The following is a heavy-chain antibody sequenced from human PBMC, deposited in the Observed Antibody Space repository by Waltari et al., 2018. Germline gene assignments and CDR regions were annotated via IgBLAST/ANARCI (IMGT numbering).Heavy chain of an antibody. J-gene: IGHJ4*02. V-gene: IGHV3-30-3*01. CDR2: ISYDGSNK. CDR1: GFTFSSYA. Sequence: QVQLVESGGGVVQPGRSLRLSCAASGFTFSSYAMHWVRQAPGKGLEWVAVISYDGSNKYYADSVKGRFTISRDNSKNTLYLQMNSLRAEDTAVYYCARGRIYHDSSASGYYFDYWGQGTLVAVSS. CDR3: ARGRIYHDSSASGYYFDY. D-gene: IGHD3-22*01.